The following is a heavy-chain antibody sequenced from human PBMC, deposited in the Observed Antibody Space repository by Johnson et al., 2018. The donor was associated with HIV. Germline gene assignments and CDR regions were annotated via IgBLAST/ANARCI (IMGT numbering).Heavy chain of an antibody. V-gene: IGHV3-33*01. CDR3: ARDSGYEDHDGFDI. Sequence: QMQLVESGGGVVQPGRSLRLSCAASGFTFSSYGMHWVRQAPGKGLEWVAVIWYDGSNKYYADSVKGRFTISRDNSKNTLYLQMNSLRAEDTAVYYCARDSGYEDHDGFDIWGQGTMVTVSS. D-gene: IGHD5-12*01. CDR1: GFTFSSYG. CDR2: IWYDGSNK. J-gene: IGHJ3*02.